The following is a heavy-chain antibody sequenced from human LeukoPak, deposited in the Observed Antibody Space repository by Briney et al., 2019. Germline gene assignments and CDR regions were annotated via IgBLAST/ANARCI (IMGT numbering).Heavy chain of an antibody. Sequence: GGSLRLSCAASGFTFSSYGMHWVRQAPGKGLEWVAVISYDGSNKYYADSVKGRFTISRDNSKNTLYLQMNSLRAEDTAVYYCAKVGLMGCYDILTGYTNYDYWGQGTLVTVSS. CDR3: AKVGLMGCYDILTGYTNYDY. D-gene: IGHD3-9*01. J-gene: IGHJ4*02. CDR2: ISYDGSNK. CDR1: GFTFSSYG. V-gene: IGHV3-30*18.